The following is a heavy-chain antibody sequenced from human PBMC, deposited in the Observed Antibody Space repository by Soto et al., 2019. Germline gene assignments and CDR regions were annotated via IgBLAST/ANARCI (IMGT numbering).Heavy chain of an antibody. D-gene: IGHD1-26*01. CDR3: GRGRSAKLVVGY. Sequence: ASVKVSCKASGYTFTGHYIHWVRQAPGQGPEWMGEIGPASGDRRYAQKFQGRVTMTRDTSITTVYMELNNLSPDDTDVYYCGRGRSAKLVVGYCGQGTPVTVSS. V-gene: IGHV1-2*02. J-gene: IGHJ4*02. CDR2: IGPASGDR. CDR1: GYTFTGHY.